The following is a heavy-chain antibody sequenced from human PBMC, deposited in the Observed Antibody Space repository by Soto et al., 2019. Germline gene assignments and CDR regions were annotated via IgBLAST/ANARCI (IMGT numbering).Heavy chain of an antibody. CDR1: GFNFGNYA. Sequence: GGSLRLSCAASGFNFGNYARHWVRQAPGKGLEWVAVISHDGSNIHYTDSVKGRFTISRDTSKRTLSLQMSSLRVEDTAVYYCPRDRTPVADYCFDPWGQGTLVPVSS. CDR3: PRDRTPVADYCFDP. D-gene: IGHD2-15*01. J-gene: IGHJ5*02. V-gene: IGHV3-30*04. CDR2: ISHDGSNI.